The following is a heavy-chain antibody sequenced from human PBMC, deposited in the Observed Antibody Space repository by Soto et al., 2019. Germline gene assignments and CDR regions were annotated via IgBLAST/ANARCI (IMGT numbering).Heavy chain of an antibody. CDR3: GRCSSTSCHLGADY. V-gene: IGHV3-30*19. D-gene: IGHD2-2*01. CDR2: IWYDGSNK. Sequence: GGSLRLSCAASGFTFSSYGMHWVRQAPGKGLEWVAVIWYDGSNKYYADSVKGRFTISRDNSKNTLYLQMNSLRTEDTSVYYCGRCSSTSCHLGADYWGQGTLVTVSS. CDR1: GFTFSSYG. J-gene: IGHJ4*02.